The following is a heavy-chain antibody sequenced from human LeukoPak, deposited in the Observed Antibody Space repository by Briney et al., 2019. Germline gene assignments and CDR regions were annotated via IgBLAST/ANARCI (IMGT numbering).Heavy chain of an antibody. D-gene: IGHD6-13*01. Sequence: GGSLRLSCAASGFTFSNAWMSWVRQAPGKGLEWVGRIKSKTDGGTTDYAAPVKGRFTISRDDSKNTLYLQMNSLKTEDTAVYYCTSLALSYSSSWYEAFDIWGQGTMVTVSS. J-gene: IGHJ3*02. CDR2: IKSKTDGGTT. V-gene: IGHV3-15*01. CDR3: TSLALSYSSSWYEAFDI. CDR1: GFTFSNAW.